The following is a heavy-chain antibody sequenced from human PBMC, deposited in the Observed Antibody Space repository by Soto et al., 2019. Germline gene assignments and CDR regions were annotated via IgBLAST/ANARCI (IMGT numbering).Heavy chain of an antibody. CDR3: ARGPRGGDYLFGWFDP. Sequence: GASVKVSCKASGYTFTSYAMHWVRQAPGQRLERMGWINAGNGNTKYSQKFQGRATITRDTSASTAYMALSSLRSEDTAVYYCARGPRGGDYLFGWFDPWGQGTLVTVSS. CDR1: GYTFTSYA. J-gene: IGHJ5*02. V-gene: IGHV1-3*01. CDR2: INAGNGNT. D-gene: IGHD4-17*01.